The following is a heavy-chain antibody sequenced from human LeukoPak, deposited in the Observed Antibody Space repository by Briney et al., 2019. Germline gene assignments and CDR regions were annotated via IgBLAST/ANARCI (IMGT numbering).Heavy chain of an antibody. CDR3: GGFGYEAAVDL. CDR2: ISISGDVT. D-gene: IGHD6-13*01. CDR1: GFTFSTCA. J-gene: IGHJ4*02. V-gene: IGHV3-23*01. Sequence: GGSLRLSCATSGFTFSTCALSWVRQAPGKGLEWVSVISISGDVTYYADSVKGRFTISRDNTKNLLYLQMNSLRGEDAAVYYCGGFGYEAAVDLWGQGTLVTVSS.